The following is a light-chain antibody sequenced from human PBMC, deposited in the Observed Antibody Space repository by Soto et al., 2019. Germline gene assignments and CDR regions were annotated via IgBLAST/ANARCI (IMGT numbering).Light chain of an antibody. V-gene: IGKV3-20*01. J-gene: IGKJ3*01. CDR3: QQYGSSPCT. CDR2: DTS. CDR1: QSVNSNY. Sequence: EIVLMQSPGTLSLSPGEGATLSCRASQSVNSNYLAWYQQKPGQAPTVLIFDTSRRATGVPDRFSGSGSGTDFTLTISRLEPDDFAVYYCQQYGSSPCTFGPGTKVNIK.